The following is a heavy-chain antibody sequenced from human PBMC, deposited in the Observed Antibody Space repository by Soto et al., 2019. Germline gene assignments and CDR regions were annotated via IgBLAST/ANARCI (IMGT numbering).Heavy chain of an antibody. J-gene: IGHJ3*02. D-gene: IGHD5-12*01. CDR3: ARVRSRDGYNYHDAFDI. V-gene: IGHV3-74*01. CDR2: INSDGSST. Sequence: PGGSLRLSCAASGFTFSSYWMHWVRQAPGKGLVWASRINSDGSSTSYADSVKGRFTISRDNAKNTLYLQMNSLRAEDTAVYYCARVRSRDGYNYHDAFDIWGQGTMVTVSS. CDR1: GFTFSSYW.